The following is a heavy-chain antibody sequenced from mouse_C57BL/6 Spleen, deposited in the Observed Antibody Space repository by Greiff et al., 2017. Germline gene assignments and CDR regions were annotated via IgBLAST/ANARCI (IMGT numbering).Heavy chain of an antibody. J-gene: IGHJ1*03. CDR1: GYSITSGYY. D-gene: IGHD2-3*01. CDR2: ISYDGSN. CDR3: ASFDGYYRYFDV. Sequence: EVKLQESGPGLVKPSQSLSLTCSVTGYSITSGYYWNWIRQFPGNKLEWMGYISYDGSNNYNPSLKNRISITRDTSKNQFFLKLNSVTTEDTATYYCASFDGYYRYFDVWGTGTTVTVSS. V-gene: IGHV3-6*01.